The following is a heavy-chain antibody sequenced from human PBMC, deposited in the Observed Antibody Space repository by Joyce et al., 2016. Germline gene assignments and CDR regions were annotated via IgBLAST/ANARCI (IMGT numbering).Heavy chain of an antibody. Sequence: EVQLVESGGGLVQPGGSLRLPCAFSGFTFSTYSMNWVRQAPGKGLEWISYSSPSSSSIYDADSVKGRFTISRDNAKNSLYLQMNSLRAEDTAMYYCARRNLDSGWTDYFDQWGQGTLVTVSS. CDR3: ARRNLDSGWTDYFDQ. CDR1: GFTFSTYS. CDR2: SSPSSSSI. J-gene: IGHJ4*02. D-gene: IGHD6-19*01. V-gene: IGHV3-48*04.